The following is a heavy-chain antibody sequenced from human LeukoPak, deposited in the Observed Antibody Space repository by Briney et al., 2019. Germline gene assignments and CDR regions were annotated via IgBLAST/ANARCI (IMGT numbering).Heavy chain of an antibody. CDR1: GGSFSNYY. V-gene: IGHV4-34*01. CDR3: ARGGDYGDYVFHY. D-gene: IGHD4-17*01. CDR2: IYHTGST. J-gene: IGHJ4*02. Sequence: SETLPLTCAVYGGSFSNYYWSWIRQPPGKGLEWIGDIYHTGSTTYNPSLKSRVTISVDTSKNQFSLKLSSVTAADTAVYYCARGGDYGDYVFHYWGQGTLVTVSS.